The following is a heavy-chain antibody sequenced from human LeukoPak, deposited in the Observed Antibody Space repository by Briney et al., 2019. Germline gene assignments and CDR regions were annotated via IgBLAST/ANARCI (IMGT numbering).Heavy chain of an antibody. V-gene: IGHV4-61*02. CDR2: IYTSGST. J-gene: IGHJ4*02. CDR3: AREGYDSL. CDR1: GGSISSSSHY. D-gene: IGHD3-3*01. Sequence: SETLSLTCSVSGGSISSSSHYWNWIRQPAGKGLEWIGRIYTSGSTNYNPSLKNRVSMSVDTSKNQFSLKVSSVTAADTAVYYCAREGYDSLWGQGTLVTVSS.